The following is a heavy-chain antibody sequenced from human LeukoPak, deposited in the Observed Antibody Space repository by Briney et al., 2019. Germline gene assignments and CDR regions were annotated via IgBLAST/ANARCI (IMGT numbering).Heavy chain of an antibody. CDR3: ARDRGYYYDSSGTGYFDY. Sequence: GGSLRLSCAASGFTFSSYEMNWVRQAPGKGLEWVSYISSSGSTIYYADSVKGRFTISRDNAKNSLYLQMNSLRAEDTALYYCARDRGYYYDSSGTGYFDYWGQGTLVTVSS. J-gene: IGHJ4*02. CDR2: ISSSGSTI. CDR1: GFTFSSYE. D-gene: IGHD3-22*01. V-gene: IGHV3-48*03.